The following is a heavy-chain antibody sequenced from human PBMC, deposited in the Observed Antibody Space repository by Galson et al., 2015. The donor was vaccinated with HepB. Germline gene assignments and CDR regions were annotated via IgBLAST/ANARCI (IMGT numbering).Heavy chain of an antibody. V-gene: IGHV3-73*01. CDR2: IGSKANSYAT. J-gene: IGHJ4*02. CDR1: GFTFSGSA. D-gene: IGHD6-13*01. CDR3: TRLGDLSGYSSL. Sequence: SLRLSCAASGFTFSGSAMHWVRQASGRRVVWVGRIGSKANSYATAYAASVKGRFTISRDDSKNTAYMQMTSLKTEDTAVYYCTRLGDLSGYSSLWGQGTLVTVSS.